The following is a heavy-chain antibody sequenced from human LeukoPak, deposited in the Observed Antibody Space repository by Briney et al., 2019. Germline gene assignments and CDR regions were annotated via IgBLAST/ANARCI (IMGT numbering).Heavy chain of an antibody. D-gene: IGHD3-10*01. Sequence: PGGSLRLSCAASGFTVSSNYMSWVRQAPGKGLEWVSVIYSGGSTYYADSVKGRFTISRDNSKNTLYLQMNSLRAEDTAVYYCAREKRITMVRGNWFDPWGQGTLVTVSS. CDR2: IYSGGST. CDR3: AREKRITMVRGNWFDP. J-gene: IGHJ5*02. CDR1: GFTVSSNY. V-gene: IGHV3-53*01.